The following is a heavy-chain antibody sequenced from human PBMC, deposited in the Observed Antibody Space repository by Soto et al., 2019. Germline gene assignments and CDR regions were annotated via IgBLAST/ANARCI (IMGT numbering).Heavy chain of an antibody. Sequence: LRLSCAASGFTFSDYYMSWIRQAPGKGLEWVSYISSSSSCTNYADSVKGRFTISRDNAKNSLYLQMNSLRAEDTAVYYCARDSGSWSYYYYYGMDVWGQGTTVTVSS. CDR1: GFTFSDYY. CDR3: ARDSGSWSYYYYYGMDV. J-gene: IGHJ6*02. CDR2: ISSSSSCT. D-gene: IGHD1-26*01. V-gene: IGHV3-11*06.